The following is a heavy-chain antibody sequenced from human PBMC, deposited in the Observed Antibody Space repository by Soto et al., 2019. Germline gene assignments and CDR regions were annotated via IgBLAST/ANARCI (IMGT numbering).Heavy chain of an antibody. V-gene: IGHV3-23*01. J-gene: IGHJ4*02. D-gene: IGHD5-12*01. CDR3: AKVGVEMATITSYYFDY. CDR2: ISGSGGST. Sequence: GGSLRLSCAASGFTFSSYAMSWVRQAPGKGLEWVSAISGSGGSTYYADSVKGRFTISRDNSKNTLYLQMNSLRAEDTAVYYCAKVGVEMATITSYYFDYWGQGTLVTVS. CDR1: GFTFSSYA.